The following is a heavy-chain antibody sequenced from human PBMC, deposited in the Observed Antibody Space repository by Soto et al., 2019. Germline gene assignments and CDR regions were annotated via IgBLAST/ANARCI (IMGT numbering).Heavy chain of an antibody. V-gene: IGHV3-7*01. CDR2: IKQDGSEK. Sequence: GGSLRLSCAASGFTFSSYWMSWVRQAPGKGLEWVANIKQDGSEKYYVDNVKGRFTISRDNAKNSLYLQMNSLRAEDTAVYYCAREGASRDFWSGYSYTSTGSNWFDPWGQGTLVTVSS. J-gene: IGHJ5*02. D-gene: IGHD3-3*01. CDR1: GFTFSSYW. CDR3: AREGASRDFWSGYSYTSTGSNWFDP.